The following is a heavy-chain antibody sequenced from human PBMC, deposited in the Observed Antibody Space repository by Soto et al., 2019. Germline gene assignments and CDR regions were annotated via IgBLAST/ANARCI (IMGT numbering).Heavy chain of an antibody. D-gene: IGHD1-26*01. CDR1: GYTFTAYH. Sequence: QVHLVQSGAEVKRPGDSVKVSCKASGYTFTAYHIHWVRQAPGQGLEWMGRITPQSGEIYYSPKFQGRVTLTRDTSISTGYMELTTLTFDDTAVYYCASAPTLGPTGDLEYWGQGTLATVSP. V-gene: IGHV1-2*02. CDR2: ITPQSGEI. CDR3: ASAPTLGPTGDLEY. J-gene: IGHJ4*02.